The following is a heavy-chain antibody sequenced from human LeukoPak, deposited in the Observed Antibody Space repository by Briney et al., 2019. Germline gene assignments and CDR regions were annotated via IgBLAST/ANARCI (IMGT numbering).Heavy chain of an antibody. CDR2: IIPIFGTA. CDR3: AREFQNRGYYDSSGPAY. D-gene: IGHD3-22*01. Sequence: SVKVSCKASGGTFSSYAISWVRQAPGQGPEWMGGIIPIFGTANYAQKFQGRVTITTDESTSTAYMELSSLRSEDTAVYYCAREFQNRGYYDSSGPAYWGQGTLVTVSS. J-gene: IGHJ4*02. CDR1: GGTFSSYA. V-gene: IGHV1-69*05.